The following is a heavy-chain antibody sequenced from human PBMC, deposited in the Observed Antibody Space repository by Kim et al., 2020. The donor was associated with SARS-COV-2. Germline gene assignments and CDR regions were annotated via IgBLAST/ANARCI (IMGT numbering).Heavy chain of an antibody. Sequence: SETLSLTCAVSGGSISSSNWWSWVRQPPGKGLEWIGEIYHSGSTNYNPSLKSRVTISVDKSKNQFSLKLSSVTAADTAVYYCARDRAAKWLRHNYYGMDVWGQGTTVTVSS. V-gene: IGHV4-4*02. CDR1: GGSISSSNW. J-gene: IGHJ6*02. CDR3: ARDRAAKWLRHNYYGMDV. CDR2: IYHSGST. D-gene: IGHD5-12*01.